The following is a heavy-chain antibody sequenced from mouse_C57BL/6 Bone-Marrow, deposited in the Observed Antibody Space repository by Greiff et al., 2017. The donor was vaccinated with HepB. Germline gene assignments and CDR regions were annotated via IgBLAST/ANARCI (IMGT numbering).Heavy chain of an antibody. CDR2: INYDGSST. CDR1: GFTFSDYY. J-gene: IGHJ1*03. D-gene: IGHD1-1*01. V-gene: IGHV5-16*01. Sequence: EVKLVESEGGLVQPGSSMKLSCTASGFTFSDYYMAWVRQVPEKGLEWVANINYDGSSTYYLDSLKSRFIISRDNAKNILYLQMSSLKSEDTATYYCAREGSTVVASYLYFDVWGTGTTVTVSS. CDR3: AREGSTVVASYLYFDV.